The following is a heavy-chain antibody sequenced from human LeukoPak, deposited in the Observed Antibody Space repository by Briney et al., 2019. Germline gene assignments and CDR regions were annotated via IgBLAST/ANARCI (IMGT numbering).Heavy chain of an antibody. D-gene: IGHD5-18*01. CDR2: FSYTGST. Sequence: SQTLSLTCIVSGGSISSGEYYWSWIRQPPGKGLEWIGYFSYTGSTYYNPSLKSRVSISVDTSKNQFSLRLMSVTAADTAVYHCARALNENSYAFDSWGQGTLVTVPS. CDR1: GGSISSGEYY. CDR3: ARALNENSYAFDS. J-gene: IGHJ4*02. V-gene: IGHV4-30-4*01.